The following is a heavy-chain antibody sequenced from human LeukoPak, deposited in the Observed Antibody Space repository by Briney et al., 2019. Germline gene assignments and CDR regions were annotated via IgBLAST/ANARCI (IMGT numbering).Heavy chain of an antibody. Sequence: HSETLSLTCTVSGCSPRCYYGSWIRQPPEKLLEWMGYFHYSGNTSYNPSLKSQVTISIDMSMNQSSLRLSSVTAADTAVYYCSRNNRDVQLFYGLDVWGQGTTVTVS. CDR3: SRNNRDVQLFYGLDV. CDR2: FHYSGNT. D-gene: IGHD2-2*01. J-gene: IGHJ6*02. V-gene: IGHV4-59*08. CDR1: GCSPRCYY.